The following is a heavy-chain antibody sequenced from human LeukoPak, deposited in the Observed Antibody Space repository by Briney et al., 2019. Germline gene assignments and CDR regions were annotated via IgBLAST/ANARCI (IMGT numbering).Heavy chain of an antibody. CDR2: INPSGGST. CDR3: ARGYKYSSGWYGGAFDT. D-gene: IGHD6-19*01. J-gene: IGHJ3*02. CDR1: GYTFTSYY. V-gene: IGHV1-46*01. Sequence: ASVKVSCKASGYTFTSYYMHWVRQAPGQGLEWMGIINPSGGSTSYAQKFQGRVTMTRDMSTSTVYMELSSLRSEDTAVYYCARGYKYSSGWYGGAFDTWGQGTMVTVSS.